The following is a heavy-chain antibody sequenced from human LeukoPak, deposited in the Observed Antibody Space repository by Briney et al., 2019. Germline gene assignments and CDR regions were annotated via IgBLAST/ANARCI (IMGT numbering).Heavy chain of an antibody. Sequence: SETLSLTCTVSGGSISSYYWSWIRQPPGKGLEWIGYIYYSGSTNYNPSLKSRVTISVDTSKNQFSLKLSSVTAADTAVYYCARVGGDILTGYYYGMDVRGQGTTVTVSS. V-gene: IGHV4-59*01. CDR3: ARVGGDILTGYYYGMDV. D-gene: IGHD3-9*01. CDR2: IYYSGST. CDR1: GGSISSYY. J-gene: IGHJ6*02.